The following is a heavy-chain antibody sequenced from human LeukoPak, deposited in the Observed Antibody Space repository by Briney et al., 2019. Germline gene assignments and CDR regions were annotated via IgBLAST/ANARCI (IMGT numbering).Heavy chain of an antibody. Sequence: GGSLRLSCAASGFTFSKYGMHWVRQAPGKGLKWVALIWYDGSNQYYADSVKGRFTISRDNTKNTLYLQMNSLRAEGTALYYCAREVSQPYYFDSWGQGTLVTVSS. J-gene: IGHJ4*02. V-gene: IGHV3-33*01. CDR1: GFTFSKYG. D-gene: IGHD2-2*01. CDR2: IWYDGSNQ. CDR3: AREVSQPYYFDS.